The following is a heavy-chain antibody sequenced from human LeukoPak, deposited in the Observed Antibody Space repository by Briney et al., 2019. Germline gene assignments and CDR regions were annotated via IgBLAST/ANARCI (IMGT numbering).Heavy chain of an antibody. Sequence: ASVKVSCKASGYTFTSYGISWVRQAPGQGLEWTGWISAYNGNTNYAQKLQGRVTMTTDTSTSTAYMELRSLRSDDTAVYYCARVGGDQGLLWFGEFYYYYYMDVWGKGTTVTVSS. CDR2: ISAYNGNT. CDR1: GYTFTSYG. J-gene: IGHJ6*03. D-gene: IGHD3-10*01. CDR3: ARVGGDQGLLWFGEFYYYYYMDV. V-gene: IGHV1-18*01.